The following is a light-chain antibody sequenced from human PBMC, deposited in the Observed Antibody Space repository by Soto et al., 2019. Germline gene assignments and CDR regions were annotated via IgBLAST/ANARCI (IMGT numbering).Light chain of an antibody. Sequence: QSALTQPPSVSGAPGQRVTISCTGSSSNIGAGYPVHWYQQLPGTAPKLLVAGNRPSGVPDRFSVSKSGASASLAITGLQAEDEADYYCQSYDISLSRRWVFGGGTKVTVL. CDR2: G. CDR3: QSYDISLSRRWV. V-gene: IGLV1-40*01. J-gene: IGLJ3*02. CDR1: SSNIGAGYP.